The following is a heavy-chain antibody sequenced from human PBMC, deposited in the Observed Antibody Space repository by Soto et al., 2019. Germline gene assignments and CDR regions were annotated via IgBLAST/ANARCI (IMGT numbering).Heavy chain of an antibody. CDR1: GGTFSSYA. CDR2: IIPIFGTA. D-gene: IGHD3-22*01. Sequence: QVQLVQSGAEVKKPGSSVKVSCKASGGTFSSYAISWVRQAPGQGLEWMVGIIPIFGTANYAQKFQVRVTITADESTSTAYMELSSLRSEDTAVYYCARDDYYDSSGHEGGHSYYFDYWGQGTLVTVSS. V-gene: IGHV1-69*01. J-gene: IGHJ4*02. CDR3: ARDDYYDSSGHEGGHSYYFDY.